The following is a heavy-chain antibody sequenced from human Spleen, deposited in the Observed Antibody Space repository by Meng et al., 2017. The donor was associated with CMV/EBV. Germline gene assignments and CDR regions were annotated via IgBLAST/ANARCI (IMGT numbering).Heavy chain of an antibody. Sequence: GESLKISCAASGFTFSSYEMNWVRQAPGKGLEWVSNIRSSGSTVYYADSVKGRFTISRDNAKNSLYLQMNSLRAEDTAVYYCASELVEMATITSDYWGQGTLVTVSS. V-gene: IGHV3-48*03. J-gene: IGHJ4*02. CDR1: GFTFSSYE. D-gene: IGHD5-24*01. CDR3: ASELVEMATITSDY. CDR2: IRSSGSTV.